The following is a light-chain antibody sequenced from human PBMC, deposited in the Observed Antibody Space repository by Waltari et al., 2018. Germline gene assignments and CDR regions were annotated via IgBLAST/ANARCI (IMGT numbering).Light chain of an antibody. Sequence: QSVLTQPPSVSVAPGQRVTLSCPGCSSNIRADYDVHCYQQLPGTAPKLLIFDTTNRPSGVPNRFSGSKSGTSAFLAITGLQPEDEADYYCQSYDSSLSGWRVFGTGTKVTVL. CDR3: QSYDSSLSGWRV. J-gene: IGLJ1*01. CDR2: DTT. CDR1: SSNIRADYD. V-gene: IGLV1-40*01.